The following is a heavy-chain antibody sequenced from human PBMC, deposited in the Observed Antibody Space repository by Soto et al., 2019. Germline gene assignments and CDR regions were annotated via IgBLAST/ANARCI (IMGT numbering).Heavy chain of an antibody. CDR1: GFTFSSYS. J-gene: IGHJ4*02. V-gene: IGHV3-21*01. Sequence: EVQLVESGGGLVKPGGSLRLSCAASGFTFSSYSMNWVRQARGTGLEWVSSISSSSSYIYYADSVKGRFTISRDNAKNSLYLQMNSRRAEDTAVYHCAKDLGFGVDKQPRGSDYWGQGTLVTVSS. CDR3: AKDLGFGVDKQPRGSDY. D-gene: IGHD3-3*01. CDR2: ISSSSSYI.